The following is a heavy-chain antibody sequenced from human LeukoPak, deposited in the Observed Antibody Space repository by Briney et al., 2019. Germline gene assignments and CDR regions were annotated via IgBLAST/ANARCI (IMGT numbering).Heavy chain of an antibody. V-gene: IGHV4-39*07. Sequence: SETLSLTCTISGGSVSISSYYWGWIRQPPGKGLEWIGTIYYSGNTYYNPSLKSRVTISVDTSRNQFSLKLSSVTAADTAVYYCARYHSGYDDYWGQGTLVTVSS. CDR3: ARYHSGYDDY. D-gene: IGHD5-12*01. J-gene: IGHJ4*02. CDR1: GGSVSISSYY. CDR2: IYYSGNT.